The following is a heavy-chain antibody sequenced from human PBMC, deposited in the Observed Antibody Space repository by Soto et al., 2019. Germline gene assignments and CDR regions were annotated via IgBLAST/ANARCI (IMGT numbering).Heavy chain of an antibody. CDR3: ARARIVVVPAAMFDY. CDR1: GGSISSSSYY. V-gene: IGHV4-39*01. D-gene: IGHD2-2*01. Sequence: QLQLQESGPGLVKPSETLSLTCTVSGGSISSSSYYWGWIRQPPGKGLEWIGSIYYSGSTYYNPSLKSRVTISVDTSKNQFSMKLCSVTAADTAVYYCARARIVVVPAAMFDYWGQGTLVTVSS. J-gene: IGHJ4*02. CDR2: IYYSGST.